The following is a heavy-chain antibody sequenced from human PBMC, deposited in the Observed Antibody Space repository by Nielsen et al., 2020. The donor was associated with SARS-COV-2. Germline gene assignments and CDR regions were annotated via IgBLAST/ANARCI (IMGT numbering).Heavy chain of an antibody. Sequence: SETLSLTCTVSGGSISSGGYYWSWIRQRPGKGLEWIGYIYYSGSTYYNPSLKSRVTISVDTSKNQFSLKLSSVTAADTAVYYCARDIRLPSAAAQTYYYYGMDVWGQGTTVTVSS. J-gene: IGHJ6*02. CDR1: GGSISSGGYY. D-gene: IGHD6-13*01. CDR3: ARDIRLPSAAAQTYYYYGMDV. V-gene: IGHV4-31*03. CDR2: IYYSGST.